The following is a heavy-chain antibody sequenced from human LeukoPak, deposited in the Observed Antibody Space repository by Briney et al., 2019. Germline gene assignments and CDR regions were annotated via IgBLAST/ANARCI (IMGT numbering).Heavy chain of an antibody. J-gene: IGHJ6*02. CDR1: GGSISSSSYY. CDR2: IYYSGST. Sequence: PSETLSLTCTVSGGSISSSSYYWGWIRQPPGKGLEWIGSIYYSGSTYYNPSLKSRVTISVDTSKNQLSLKLSSVTAADAAVYYCARPPYSYGYWGVEDYYYGMDVWGQGTTVTVSS. CDR3: ARPPYSYGYWGVEDYYYGMDV. V-gene: IGHV4-39*01. D-gene: IGHD5-18*01.